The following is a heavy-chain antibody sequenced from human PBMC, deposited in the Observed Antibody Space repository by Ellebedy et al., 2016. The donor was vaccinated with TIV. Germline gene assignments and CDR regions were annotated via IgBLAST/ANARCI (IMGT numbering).Heavy chain of an antibody. Sequence: GESLKISCVGSEFTVNDYYMSWVRQAPGKGLEWVSVIYGSEPWYLDSVKGRFTISRDNSQNMLYLQMNSLRADDTAVYYCARAGCGSSNCYREYYGMDVWGQGATVTVSS. J-gene: IGHJ6*02. V-gene: IGHV3-53*01. CDR3: ARAGCGSSNCYREYYGMDV. CDR2: IYGSEP. CDR1: EFTVNDYY. D-gene: IGHD2-2*02.